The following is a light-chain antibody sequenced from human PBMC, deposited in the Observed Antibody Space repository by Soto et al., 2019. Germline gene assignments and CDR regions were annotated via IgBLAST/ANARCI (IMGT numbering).Light chain of an antibody. Sequence: DIELTQSPSFLSASVGDRVTITCRASQGISSYLAWYQQKPGKAPKLLIYAASTLQSGVPSRLSGSGSGTEFTLTISSLQPEDFATYYCQQLNSYPLTF. J-gene: IGKJ4*01. CDR1: QGISSY. V-gene: IGKV1-9*01. CDR2: AAS. CDR3: QQLNSYPLT.